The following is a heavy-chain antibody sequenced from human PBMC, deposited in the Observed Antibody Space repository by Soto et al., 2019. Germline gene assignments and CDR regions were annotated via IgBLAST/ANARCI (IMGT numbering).Heavy chain of an antibody. CDR1: GFTFSHYY. CDR3: ARGHSGYYDDYFEY. CDR2: ISNSGNII. Sequence: EVQLVESGGGLVQPGGSLRLSCAASGFTFSHYYMNWVRQAPGKGLEWVSYISNSGNIIYYADSVKGRFTISRDDAKNSLSLQMNSLRSEDTAVYFCARGHSGYYDDYFEYWGQGALVTVSS. J-gene: IGHJ4*02. D-gene: IGHD3-22*01. V-gene: IGHV3-48*01.